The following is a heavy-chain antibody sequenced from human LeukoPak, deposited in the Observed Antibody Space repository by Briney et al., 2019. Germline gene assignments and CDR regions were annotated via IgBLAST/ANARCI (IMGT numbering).Heavy chain of an antibody. CDR3: ARKAITVTAFDY. D-gene: IGHD4-17*01. J-gene: IGHJ4*02. Sequence: GGSLRLSCAASGFTFSSYWMHWVRQAPGKGLVWVSRVNTDGSSTSYADSVKGRFTISRDNAKNSLYLQMSRLRGEDTAVYYCARKAITVTAFDYWGQGTLVTVSS. CDR2: VNTDGSST. CDR1: GFTFSSYW. V-gene: IGHV3-74*01.